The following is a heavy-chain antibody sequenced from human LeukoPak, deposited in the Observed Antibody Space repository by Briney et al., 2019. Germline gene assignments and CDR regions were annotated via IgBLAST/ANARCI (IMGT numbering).Heavy chain of an antibody. CDR2: TSGNGAKT. J-gene: IGHJ4*02. CDR1: GFTFSDYY. Sequence: GGSLRLSCAASGFTFSDYYMSWIRQAPGKGLEWVSATSGNGAKTYYADSVKGRFTISRDNSKNTLYLQMNSLRAGDTAVYYCAKDSGWPFDYWGQGTLVTVSS. D-gene: IGHD6-19*01. V-gene: IGHV3-23*01. CDR3: AKDSGWPFDY.